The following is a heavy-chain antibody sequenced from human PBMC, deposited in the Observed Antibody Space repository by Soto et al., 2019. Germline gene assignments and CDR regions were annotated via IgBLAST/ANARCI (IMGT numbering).Heavy chain of an antibody. V-gene: IGHV3-74*01. Sequence: EVQLVESGGGLVQPGGSLRLSCAASGFTFSSYWMHWVRQAPGKGLVWVSRVNGDGSSTSYADSVKGRFTISRDNAKNTLYLQMNSLRVEETAVYYCARGGAYSRSEVHYWGRGTLVTVSS. CDR1: GFTFSSYW. CDR3: ARGGAYSRSEVHY. D-gene: IGHD6-6*01. J-gene: IGHJ4*02. CDR2: VNGDGSST.